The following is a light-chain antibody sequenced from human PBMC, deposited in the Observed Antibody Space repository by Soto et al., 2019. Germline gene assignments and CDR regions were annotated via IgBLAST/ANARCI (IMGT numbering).Light chain of an antibody. J-gene: IGLJ2*01. CDR3: CSSTSSSLLV. CDR1: SSDVGGYNY. Sequence: QSALTQPASVSGSPGQPITISCTGTSSDVGGYNYVSWYQQHPGTAPKLMIYEVTNRPSGVSDRFSGSRSGNSASLTITGLQAEDESAYYCCSSTSSSLLVFGGGTKLTVL. V-gene: IGLV2-14*01. CDR2: EVT.